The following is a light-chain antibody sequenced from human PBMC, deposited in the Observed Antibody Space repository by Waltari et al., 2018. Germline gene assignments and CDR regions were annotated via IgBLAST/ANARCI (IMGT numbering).Light chain of an antibody. J-gene: IGLJ2*01. CDR1: SSDVGGYND. CDR3: TSNPSCSPRV. Sequence: QSALTQPASVSGSPGQSITISCTGTSSDVGGYNDVPWSQHHPGKAPKLMIFEVSNPSSGVSSRFSGSKSGDAASLTISGPQAADETDYYCTSNPSCSPRVFGVGTNLTLL. CDR2: EVS. V-gene: IGLV2-14*01.